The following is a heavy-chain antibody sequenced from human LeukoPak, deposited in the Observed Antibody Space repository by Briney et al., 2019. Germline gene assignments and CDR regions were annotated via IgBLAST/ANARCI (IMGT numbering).Heavy chain of an antibody. CDR3: ARDLRGTLMVNKGDY. CDR2: ISSSGSTI. CDR1: GFTFSGYE. J-gene: IGHJ4*02. V-gene: IGHV3-48*03. D-gene: IGHD2-8*01. Sequence: GGSLRLSCAASGFTFSGYEMNWVRQAPGKGLVWVSYISSSGSTIYYADSVKGRFAISRDNAKNSLYLQMDSLRDEDTAVYYCARDLRGTLMVNKGDYWGQGTLVTVSS.